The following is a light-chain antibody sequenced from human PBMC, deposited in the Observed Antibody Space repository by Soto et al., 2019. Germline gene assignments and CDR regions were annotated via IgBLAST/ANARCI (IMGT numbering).Light chain of an antibody. CDR3: QHYNSYSEA. V-gene: IGKV1-5*03. CDR1: QTISSW. J-gene: IGKJ1*01. CDR2: KAS. Sequence: DIQMTQSPSTLSGSVVDRVTNTFRASQTISSWLAWYQQKPGKAPKLLIYKASTLKSGVPSRFSGSGSGTEFTLTISSLQPDDFATYYCQHYNSYSEAFGQGTKVDIK.